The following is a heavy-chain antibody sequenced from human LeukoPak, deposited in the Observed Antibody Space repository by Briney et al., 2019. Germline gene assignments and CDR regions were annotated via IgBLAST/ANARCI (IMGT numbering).Heavy chain of an antibody. J-gene: IGHJ4*02. CDR2: IKPDGTEK. CDR1: GFAFSNYW. CDR3: ARTPLTQLEPDYFDS. V-gene: IGHV3-7*01. D-gene: IGHD1-1*01. Sequence: GGSLRLSCAASGFAFSNYWMTWVRQAPGKGLQWVANIKPDGTEKNYVDSVKGRFTIPRDNAKNSVYLQLNSLRVDDTALYYCARTPLTQLEPDYFDSWGQGTLVSVS.